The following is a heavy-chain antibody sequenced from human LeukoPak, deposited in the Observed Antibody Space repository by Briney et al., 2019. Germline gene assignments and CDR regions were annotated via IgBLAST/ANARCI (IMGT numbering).Heavy chain of an antibody. D-gene: IGHD3-16*01. CDR3: AWGDKDPYFDY. CDR2: ISSSSSTI. J-gene: IGHJ4*02. CDR1: GFTFSSYS. Sequence: GGSLRLSCAASGFTFSSYSMNWVRQAPGKGLEWVSYISSSSSTIYYADSVKGRFTISRGNAKNSLYLQMNSLRAEDTAVYYCAWGDKDPYFDYWGQGTLVTVSS. V-gene: IGHV3-48*04.